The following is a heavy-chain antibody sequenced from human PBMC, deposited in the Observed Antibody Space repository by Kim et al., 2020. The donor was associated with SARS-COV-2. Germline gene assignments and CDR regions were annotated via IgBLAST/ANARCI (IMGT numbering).Heavy chain of an antibody. Sequence: GGSLRLSCAASGFTFSSYAMHWVRQAPGKGLEWVAVISYDGSNKYYADSVKGRFTISRDNSKNTLYLQMNSLRAEDTAVYYCVRDRLDIVVVPAAIQHPGGWFDPWGHGTLVTASS. D-gene: IGHD2-2*02. V-gene: IGHV3-30-3*01. CDR3: VRDRLDIVVVPAAIQHPGGWFDP. CDR2: ISYDGSNK. J-gene: IGHJ5*02. CDR1: GFTFSSYA.